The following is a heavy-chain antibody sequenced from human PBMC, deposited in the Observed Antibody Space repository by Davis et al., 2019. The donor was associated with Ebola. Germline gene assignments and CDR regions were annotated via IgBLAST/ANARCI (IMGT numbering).Heavy chain of an antibody. Sequence: PSETLSLTCTVSGGSISSGDYYWSWIRQPPGKGLEWIGYIYYSGSTYYNPSLKSRVTISVDTSKNQFSLKLGSVTAADTAVYYCARLLRFLYYFDYWGQGTLVTVSS. CDR2: IYYSGST. CDR3: ARLLRFLYYFDY. J-gene: IGHJ4*02. D-gene: IGHD3-10*01. CDR1: GGSISSGDYY. V-gene: IGHV4-30-4*01.